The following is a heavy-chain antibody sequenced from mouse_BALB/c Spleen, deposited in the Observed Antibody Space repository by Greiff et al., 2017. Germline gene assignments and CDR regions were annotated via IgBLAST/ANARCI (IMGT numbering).Heavy chain of an antibody. D-gene: IGHD2-4*01. Sequence: VQGVESGPDLVAPSQSLSITCTVSGFSLTSYGVHWVRQPPGKGLEWLVVIWSDGSTTYNSALKSRLSISKDNSKSQVFLKMNSLQTDDTAMYYCARQYDYDGGGYAMDYWGQGTSVTVSS. CDR3: ARQYDYDGGGYAMDY. CDR2: IWSDGST. V-gene: IGHV2-6-2*01. J-gene: IGHJ4*01. CDR1: GFSLTSYG.